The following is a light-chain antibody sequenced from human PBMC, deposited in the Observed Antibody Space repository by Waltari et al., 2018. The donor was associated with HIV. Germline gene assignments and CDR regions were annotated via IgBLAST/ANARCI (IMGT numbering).Light chain of an antibody. V-gene: IGLV6-57*01. CDR2: ENV. J-gene: IGLJ2*01. CDR3: QTYDSTTLV. CDR1: SGNIARNY. Sequence: NFVLTQPHSVSESPGKTVTISCTRSSGNIARNYVQWYRQRPGSSPTNVSYENVQRASGVPVRCSGSIGRSSNSASLTVSGLQREDEGDYYCQTYDSTTLVFGGGTKLTVL.